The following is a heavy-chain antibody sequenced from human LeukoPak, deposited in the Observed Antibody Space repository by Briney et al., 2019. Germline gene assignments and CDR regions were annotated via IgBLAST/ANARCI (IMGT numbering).Heavy chain of an antibody. CDR1: GFTFSSDW. D-gene: IGHD3-9*01. CDR3: ARGGPYYDILTGYGDYYYMDV. J-gene: IGHJ6*03. Sequence: GGSLRLSCAASGFTFSSDWMHWVRQAPGKGLVWDSRINSDGSSTSYADSVKGRFSISRDNTKNSLYLQMNSLRAGNTAVYYCARGGPYYDILTGYGDYYYMDVWGKGTTVTVSS. V-gene: IGHV3-74*01. CDR2: INSDGSST.